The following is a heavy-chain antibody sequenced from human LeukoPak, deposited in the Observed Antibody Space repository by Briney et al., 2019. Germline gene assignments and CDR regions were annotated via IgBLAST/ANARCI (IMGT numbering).Heavy chain of an antibody. CDR2: INPSGGST. Sequence: ASVKVSCKASGYTFTSYGISWVRQAPGRGLEWMGIINPSGGSTSYAQKFQGRVTITADKSTSTAYMELSSLRSEDTAVYYCARGEEQWLRFDYWGQGTLVTVSS. CDR3: ARGEEQWLRFDY. CDR1: GYTFTSYG. D-gene: IGHD6-19*01. V-gene: IGHV1-46*01. J-gene: IGHJ4*02.